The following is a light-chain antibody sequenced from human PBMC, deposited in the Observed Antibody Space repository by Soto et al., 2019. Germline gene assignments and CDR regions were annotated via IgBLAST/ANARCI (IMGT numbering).Light chain of an antibody. V-gene: IGKV3-11*01. J-gene: IGKJ1*01. Sequence: EIVLTQSPATLSLSPGERATLSCRASQSVYSYLAWYQQKPGQAPRLLIYDTSDRATGIPARFSGSGSGTDFTLTISSLEPDDFAVYYCHQRYNWPWTFGQGTKGEIK. CDR3: HQRYNWPWT. CDR2: DTS. CDR1: QSVYSY.